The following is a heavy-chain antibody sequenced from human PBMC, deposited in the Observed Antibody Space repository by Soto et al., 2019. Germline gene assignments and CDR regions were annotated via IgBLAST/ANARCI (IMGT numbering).Heavy chain of an antibody. Sequence: SETLSLTCAVYGGSFSGYYWSWIRQPPGKGLEWIGEINHSGSTNYNPSLKSLVTISVDTSKNQFSLKLSSVTAADTAVYYCARLGAMVRGVIKRGYYFDYWGQGTLVTVSS. CDR3: ARLGAMVRGVIKRGYYFDY. D-gene: IGHD3-10*01. CDR2: INHSGST. J-gene: IGHJ4*02. V-gene: IGHV4-34*01. CDR1: GGSFSGYY.